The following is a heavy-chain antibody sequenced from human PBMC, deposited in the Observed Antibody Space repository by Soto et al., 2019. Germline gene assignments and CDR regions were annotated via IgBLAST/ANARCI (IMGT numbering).Heavy chain of an antibody. J-gene: IGHJ6*02. Sequence: EVQLVESGGGLVQPGGSLRLSCAASGFTFSSYWMSWVRQAPGKGLEWVANIKQDGSEKYYVDSVKGRFTISRDNAKNSLYLQINSLRAEDTAVYYCAREGFRGVMNDYGIYVWGQGTTVTVAS. CDR1: GFTFSSYW. CDR2: IKQDGSEK. CDR3: AREGFRGVMNDYGIYV. V-gene: IGHV3-7*04. D-gene: IGHD3-16*01.